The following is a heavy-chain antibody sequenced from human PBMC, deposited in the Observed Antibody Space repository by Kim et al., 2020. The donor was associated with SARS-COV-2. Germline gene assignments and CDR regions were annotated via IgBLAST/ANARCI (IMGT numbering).Heavy chain of an antibody. Sequence: GGSLRLSCAASGFTFSSYSMNWVRQAPGKGLEWVSSISSSSSYIYYADSVKGRFTISRDNTKNSLYLQMNSLRAEDTAVYYCARDLPGFAMANGAYCGQGTLVTVSS. V-gene: IGHV3-21*01. D-gene: IGHD2-2*01. CDR1: GFTFSSYS. CDR2: ISSSSSYI. J-gene: IGHJ4*02. CDR3: ARDLPGFAMANGAY.